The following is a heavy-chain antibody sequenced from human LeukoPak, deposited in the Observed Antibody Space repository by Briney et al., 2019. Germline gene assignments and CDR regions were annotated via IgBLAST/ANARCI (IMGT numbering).Heavy chain of an antibody. J-gene: IGHJ4*02. CDR1: GYTFTDYY. V-gene: IGHV1-2*02. Sequence: ASVKVSCKASGYTFTDYYMHWARQAPGQGLEWMGWINPDSGATNFAQKFQGRVTMTRDTSISTAYMEVSSLRSDDTAVYYCARVYSSSRSWGFDYWGQGTLVTVSS. CDR2: INPDSGAT. D-gene: IGHD6-6*01. CDR3: ARVYSSSRSWGFDY.